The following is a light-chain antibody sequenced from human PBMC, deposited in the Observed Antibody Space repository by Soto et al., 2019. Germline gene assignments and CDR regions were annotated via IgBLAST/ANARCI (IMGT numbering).Light chain of an antibody. V-gene: IGKV3-11*01. CDR1: QSVSSY. Sequence: PATLSLSPGERATLSCRASQSVSSYLAWYQQKPGQAPRLLIYDASNRATGIPARFSGSGSGTDFTLTISSLEPEDFAVYSCQQRSNSPLTFGGGTKVEIK. CDR2: DAS. CDR3: QQRSNSPLT. J-gene: IGKJ4*01.